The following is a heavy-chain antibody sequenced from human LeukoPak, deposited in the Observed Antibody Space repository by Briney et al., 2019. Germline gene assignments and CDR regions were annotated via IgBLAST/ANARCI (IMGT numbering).Heavy chain of an antibody. V-gene: IGHV4-59*01. Sequence: SETLSLTCTVSGGSISNFYWSWIRQSPGKGLEWIGYIHYRGSTNYNPSPKSRVTISVSPSKSQFSLKLSSVTAADTAIYYCARARDITVAGTWGENWFDPWGQGTLVTVSS. J-gene: IGHJ5*02. CDR3: ARARDITVAGTWGENWFDP. CDR2: IHYRGST. D-gene: IGHD6-19*01. CDR1: GGSISNFY.